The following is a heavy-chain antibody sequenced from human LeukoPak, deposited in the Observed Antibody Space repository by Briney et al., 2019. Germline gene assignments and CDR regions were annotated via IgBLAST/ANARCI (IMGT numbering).Heavy chain of an antibody. CDR3: ATRWYCGGDCYFFDY. V-gene: IGHV5-51*01. Sequence: GESLKISCKGSGYSFTSYWIGWVRQMPGKGLEWMGIIYPGDSDTRYSPSFQGQVTISADKSISTAYLQWSSLKASDTAMYYCATRWYCGGDCYFFDYWGQGTLVTVSS. CDR2: IYPGDSDT. D-gene: IGHD2-21*02. J-gene: IGHJ4*02. CDR1: GYSFTSYW.